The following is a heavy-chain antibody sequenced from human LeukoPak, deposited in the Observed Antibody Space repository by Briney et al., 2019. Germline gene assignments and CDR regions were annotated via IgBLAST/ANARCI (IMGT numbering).Heavy chain of an antibody. CDR2: IRYDGSNK. CDR1: GLTFSTSG. D-gene: IGHD2-2*01. CDR3: AKDLRRYCSSTSCYEMVY. J-gene: IGHJ4*02. V-gene: IGHV3-30*02. Sequence: PGGSLRLSCTASGLTFSTSGFNWVRQAPGKGLEWVAFIRYDGSNKYYADSVKGRFTISRDNSKNTLYLQMNSLRAEDTAVYYCAKDLRRYCSSTSCYEMVYWGQGTLVTVSS.